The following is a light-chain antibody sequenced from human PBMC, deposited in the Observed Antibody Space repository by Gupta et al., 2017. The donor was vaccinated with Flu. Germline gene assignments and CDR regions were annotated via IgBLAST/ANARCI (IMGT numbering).Light chain of an antibody. J-gene: IGLJ3*02. CDR3: ALYLAYGRWV. V-gene: IGLV8-61*01. CDR1: SASVSTTYY. Sequence: QTVVTQEPSFSVSPGGTVTLTCGLSSASVSTTYYPSWYQQTPGQAPRTLIYKTNIRSSGVPDRFSGSILGNKAALTITGAQAEDEADYYCALYLAYGRWVFGGGTRLTVL. CDR2: KTN.